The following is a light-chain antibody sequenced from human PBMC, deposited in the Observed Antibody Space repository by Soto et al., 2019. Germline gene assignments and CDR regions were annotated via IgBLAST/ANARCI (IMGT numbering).Light chain of an antibody. J-gene: IGKJ3*01. CDR3: QQYGSPRGFT. V-gene: IGKV3-20*01. CDR2: GAS. CDR1: QSVSSSY. Sequence: EIVLTQSPGTLSLSPGERATLSCRASQSVSSSYLAWYQQKPGQAPRLLIYGASSRATGIPDRFSGSGSGTAFTLTISRLEPEDFAVYYCQQYGSPRGFTFGPGTKVDIK.